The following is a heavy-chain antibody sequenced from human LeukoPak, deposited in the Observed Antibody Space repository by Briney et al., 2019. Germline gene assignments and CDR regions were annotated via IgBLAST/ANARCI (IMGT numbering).Heavy chain of an antibody. V-gene: IGHV3-7*01. CDR3: ARDAYPYSAYDY. CDR2: IKEDGSEK. CDR1: GFTFSNYW. Sequence: GGSLRLSCAASGFTFSNYWMSWVRQAPGKGLEWVANIKEDGSEKNYVDSVKGRFTISRDNAKNSLYLQMNSLRAEDTAVYYCARDAYPYSAYDYWGQGTLVTVSS. D-gene: IGHD2-21*01. J-gene: IGHJ4*02.